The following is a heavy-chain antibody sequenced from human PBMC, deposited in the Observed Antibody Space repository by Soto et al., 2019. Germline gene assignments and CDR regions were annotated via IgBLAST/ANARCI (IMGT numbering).Heavy chain of an antibody. J-gene: IGHJ4*02. D-gene: IGHD2-21*02. Sequence: PWGSLRLSCAASGFNVSSDYINCFRQTPGKWLEWVASIYSGETTYYADSVRGRFTISSDKSKNTLYFQLSSLRIEDTAVYYCTRDGRGLGRLSLFEYWGQGVLVTVS. CDR3: TRDGRGLGRLSLFEY. CDR2: IYSGETT. V-gene: IGHV3-53*01. CDR1: GFNVSSDY.